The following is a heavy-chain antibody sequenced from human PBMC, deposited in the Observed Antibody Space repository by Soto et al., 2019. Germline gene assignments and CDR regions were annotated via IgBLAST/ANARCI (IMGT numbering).Heavy chain of an antibody. CDR3: ARGMTTVTNYDY. CDR2: IYHSGST. D-gene: IGHD4-17*01. Sequence: QLQLQESGSGLVKPSQTLSLTCAVSGGSISSGGYSWSWIRQPPGKGLEWIGYIYHSGSTYYNPSLKSRVTISVDRYKTQFSLKLSSVTAADTAMYYCARGMTTVTNYDYWGHGTLVTVSS. V-gene: IGHV4-30-2*01. CDR1: GGSISSGGYS. J-gene: IGHJ4*01.